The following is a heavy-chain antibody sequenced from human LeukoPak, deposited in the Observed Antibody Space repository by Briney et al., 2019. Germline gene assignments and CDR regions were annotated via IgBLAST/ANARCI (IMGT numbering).Heavy chain of an antibody. J-gene: IGHJ3*02. CDR3: ARFYGGSAFDI. CDR1: GFTFSAYC. D-gene: IGHD3-16*01. Sequence: GGSLRLSCADSGFTFSAYCMHWVRQAPGKGLVWVSRINSDGFSITYADSVKGRFTISRDNAKNTLYLQMNSLRAEDTAVYYCARFYGGSAFDIWGQGTMVTVSS. V-gene: IGHV3-74*01. CDR2: INSDGFSI.